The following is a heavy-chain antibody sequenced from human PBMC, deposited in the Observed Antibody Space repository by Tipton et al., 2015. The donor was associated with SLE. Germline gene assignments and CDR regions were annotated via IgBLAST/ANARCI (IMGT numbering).Heavy chain of an antibody. CDR2: ISGSAGST. V-gene: IGHV3-23*01. Sequence: GSLRLSCELSGFKYDNYSMSWVRQAPGKGLEWVSAISGSAGSTFYADSVMGRFTISRDNSKNALYLQVNSLRAEDTAVYYCAKRSYYDSSGYYFGYWGQGTLVTVSS. D-gene: IGHD3-22*01. CDR1: GFKYDNYS. CDR3: AKRSYYDSSGYYFGY. J-gene: IGHJ4*02.